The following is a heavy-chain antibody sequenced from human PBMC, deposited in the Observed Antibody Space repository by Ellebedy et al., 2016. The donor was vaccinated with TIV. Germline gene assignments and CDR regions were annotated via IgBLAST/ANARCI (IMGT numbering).Heavy chain of an antibody. V-gene: IGHV3-23*01. J-gene: IGHJ5*02. D-gene: IGHD1-14*01. Sequence: PGGSLRLSCAASGFTLSSYVMSWVRQAPGQRLERVAAISSDGADIYYADSVKGRFTISRDTSKKPLYLHMNSLRVEDTAIYYCAKGGFRNWFDPWGQGTLVTVSS. CDR2: ISSDGADI. CDR1: GFTLSSYV. CDR3: AKGGFRNWFDP.